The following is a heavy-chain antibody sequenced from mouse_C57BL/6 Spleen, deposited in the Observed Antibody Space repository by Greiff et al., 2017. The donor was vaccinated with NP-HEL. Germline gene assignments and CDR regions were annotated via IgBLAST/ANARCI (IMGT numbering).Heavy chain of an antibody. CDR3: ARQYDYDRGYAMDY. CDR1: GFSLTSYG. Sequence: QVHVKQSGPGLVAPSQSLSITCTVSGFSLTSYGVHWVRQPPGKGLEWLVVIWSDGSTTYNSALKSRLSISKDNSKSQVFLKMNSLQTDDTAMYYCARQYDYDRGYAMDYWGQGTSVTVSS. D-gene: IGHD2-4*01. CDR2: IWSDGST. J-gene: IGHJ4*01. V-gene: IGHV2-6-1*01.